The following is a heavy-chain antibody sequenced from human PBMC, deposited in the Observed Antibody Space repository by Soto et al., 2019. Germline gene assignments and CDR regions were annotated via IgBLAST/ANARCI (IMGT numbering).Heavy chain of an antibody. D-gene: IGHD2-2*02. CDR2: IYYSGST. CDR1: GGSISSGGYY. J-gene: IGHJ3*02. V-gene: IGHV4-31*03. CDR3: ASLGYCSSTSCYMSAFDI. Sequence: QVQLQESGPGLVKPSQTLSLTCTVSGGSISSGGYYWSWIRQHPGKGLEWIGYIYYSGSTYYNPSLKSRVTISEDTSKNQFSLKLSSVTAADTAVYYCASLGYCSSTSCYMSAFDIWGQGTMVTVSS.